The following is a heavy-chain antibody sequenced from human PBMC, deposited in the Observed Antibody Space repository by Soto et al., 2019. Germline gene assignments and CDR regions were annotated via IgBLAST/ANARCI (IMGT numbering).Heavy chain of an antibody. Sequence: QVQLVQSGAEVKKPGASVKVSCKASGYTFTGYYMHWVRQAPGQGLEWMGWINPNSGGTNYAQKFQGWVTMTRDTSISTAYMELSRLRSDDTAVYYCARGTYRDGYNYLIRTTGYGMDVWGQGTTVTVSS. V-gene: IGHV1-2*04. J-gene: IGHJ6*02. CDR3: ARGTYRDGYNYLIRTTGYGMDV. CDR1: GYTFTGYY. D-gene: IGHD5-12*01. CDR2: INPNSGGT.